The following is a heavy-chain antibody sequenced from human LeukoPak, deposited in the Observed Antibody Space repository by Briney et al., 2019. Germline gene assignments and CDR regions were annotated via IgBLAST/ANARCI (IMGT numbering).Heavy chain of an antibody. CDR3: ARDLPLSVSGFPTLPYYYYYYYMDV. J-gene: IGHJ6*03. Sequence: GGSLRLSCAASGFTFSSYSMNWVRQAPGKGLEWVSSISSSSSYIYYADSVKGRFTISRDNAKNSLYLQMNSLRAEDTAVYYCARDLPLSVSGFPTLPYYYYYYYMDVWGKGTTVTVSS. V-gene: IGHV3-21*01. D-gene: IGHD3-16*02. CDR1: GFTFSSYS. CDR2: ISSSSSYI.